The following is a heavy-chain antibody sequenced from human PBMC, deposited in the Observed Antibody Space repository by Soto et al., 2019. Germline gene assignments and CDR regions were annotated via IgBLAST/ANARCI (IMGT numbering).Heavy chain of an antibody. Sequence: QVQLQESGPGLVKPSQTLSLTCTVSGGSITSGGYYWSWIRQDPGKGLEWIGYTHYSGSTNYNPSLKSRVTISVDTSKNQFSLKLSSVTAADTAVYYCARRGDPPRIAVAGTQENDAFDIWGQGTMVTVSS. CDR3: ARRGDPPRIAVAGTQENDAFDI. CDR2: THYSGST. V-gene: IGHV4-31*03. J-gene: IGHJ3*02. D-gene: IGHD6-19*01. CDR1: GGSITSGGYY.